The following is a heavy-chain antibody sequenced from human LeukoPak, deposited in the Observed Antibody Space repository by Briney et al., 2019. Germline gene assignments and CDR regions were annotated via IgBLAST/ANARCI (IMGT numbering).Heavy chain of an antibody. CDR2: ISGSGGST. CDR1: GFTFSSYA. CDR3: AKITYYYDIGGLGAFDI. Sequence: GGSLRLSCAASGFTFSSYAMSWVRQAPGKGLEWVSAISGSGGSTYYAGSVKGRFTISRDNSKNTLYLQMNSLRAEDTAVYYCAKITYYYDIGGLGAFDIWGQGTMVTVSS. J-gene: IGHJ3*02. D-gene: IGHD3-22*01. V-gene: IGHV3-23*01.